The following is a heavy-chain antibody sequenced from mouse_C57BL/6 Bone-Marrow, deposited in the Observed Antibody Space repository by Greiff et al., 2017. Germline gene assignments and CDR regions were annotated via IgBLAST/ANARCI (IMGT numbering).Heavy chain of an antibody. D-gene: IGHD2-2*01. J-gene: IGHJ3*01. Sequence: QVQLQQPGAELVKPGASVKLSCKASGYTFTSYWMHWVKQRTGQGLEWIGEIYPRSGNTYYNEKFKGKATLTADKSSSTAYMELRSLTSEDSAVYFCAREGIYYGYDWFAYWGQGTLVTVSA. CDR2: IYPRSGNT. V-gene: IGHV1-81*01. CDR3: AREGIYYGYDWFAY. CDR1: GYTFTSYW.